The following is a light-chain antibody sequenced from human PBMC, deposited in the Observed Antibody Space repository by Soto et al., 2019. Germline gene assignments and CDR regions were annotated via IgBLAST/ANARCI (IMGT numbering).Light chain of an antibody. CDR1: RSDVGDYNF. CDR2: EVS. V-gene: IGLV2-14*01. CDR3: SSYTTSSTWV. Sequence: QSALTQPASVSGSPGQSITISCTGTRSDVGDYNFVSWYQQHPGKAPKLMIYEVSNRPSGVSNRFSGSKSANTASLTISGLQAEDEADYYCSSYTTSSTWVFGGGTKLTVL. J-gene: IGLJ3*02.